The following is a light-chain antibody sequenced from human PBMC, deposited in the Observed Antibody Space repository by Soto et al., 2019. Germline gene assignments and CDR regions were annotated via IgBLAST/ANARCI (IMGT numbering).Light chain of an antibody. CDR1: QSISTW. J-gene: IGKJ1*01. CDR3: QQYNTYST. Sequence: QMTQSPSTLSASVGDTVTITCRASQSISTWLAWYQQKPGKAPKLLIYKASILESGVPSRFRGRGTGTEFTLTISSLQPDDFATYYCQQYNTYSTFGQGTKVEIK. CDR2: KAS. V-gene: IGKV1-5*03.